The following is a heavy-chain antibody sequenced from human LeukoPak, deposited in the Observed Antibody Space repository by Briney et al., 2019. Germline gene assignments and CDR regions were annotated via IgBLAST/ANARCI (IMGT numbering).Heavy chain of an antibody. V-gene: IGHV1-18*01. CDR3: ARGTINGRDFYYMDV. D-gene: IGHD2-8*01. CDR2: ITTFSGET. Sequence: ASVKVSCKASNYTYTSYGIHWVRQAPGQGLEWVGRITTFSGETKYAQKLQDRVTMTTDTSTSTAYMELGSLRSDDTAVYYCARGTINGRDFYYMDVWGRGTTVIVSS. J-gene: IGHJ6*03. CDR1: NYTYTSYG.